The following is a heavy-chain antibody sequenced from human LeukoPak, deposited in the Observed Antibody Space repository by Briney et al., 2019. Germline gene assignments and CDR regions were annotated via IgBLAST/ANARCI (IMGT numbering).Heavy chain of an antibody. CDR2: ISSSGGST. J-gene: IGHJ4*02. D-gene: IGHD1-7*01. CDR3: VKDSNWNYILALFDY. CDR1: GFTFSSYA. Sequence: TGGSLRLSCAASGFTFSSYAMSWVRQAPGKGLEHVSAISSSGGSTYYADSVKGRFTISRDNSKNTLYLQMSSLRGEDTAVYYCVKDSNWNYILALFDYWGQGTLVTVSS. V-gene: IGHV3-64D*09.